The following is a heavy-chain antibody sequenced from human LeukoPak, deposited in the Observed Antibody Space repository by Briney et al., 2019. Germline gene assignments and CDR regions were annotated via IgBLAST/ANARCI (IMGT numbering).Heavy chain of an antibody. D-gene: IGHD3-9*01. Sequence: SVKVSCKASGGTFSSYAISWVRQAPGQGLEWMGGIIPIFGTANYAQKLQGRVTITTDESTSTAYMALSRLRSEDTAVYYCARGFPYYDILTGYYSYYFDYWGQGTLVTVSS. V-gene: IGHV1-69*05. CDR1: GGTFSSYA. CDR2: IIPIFGTA. CDR3: ARGFPYYDILTGYYSYYFDY. J-gene: IGHJ4*02.